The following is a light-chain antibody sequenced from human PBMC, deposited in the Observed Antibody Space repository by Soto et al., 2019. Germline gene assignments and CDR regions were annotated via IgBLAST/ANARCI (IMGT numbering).Light chain of an antibody. CDR2: KAS. CDR1: QHIRHW. J-gene: IGKJ1*01. Sequence: DIQMTQSPSTLSASVGDRVTITCRASQHIRHWLDWYQQKPGEAPKLLIYKASNLESGVPSRFSGSGYGTEFTLTISILQPDDYATYYLHQYYQYSTFGLGTKVDI. V-gene: IGKV1-5*03. CDR3: HQYYQYST.